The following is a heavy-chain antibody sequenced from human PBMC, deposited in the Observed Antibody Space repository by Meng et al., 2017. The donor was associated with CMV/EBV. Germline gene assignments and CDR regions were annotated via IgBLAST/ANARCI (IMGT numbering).Heavy chain of an antibody. V-gene: IGHV1-8*01. CDR1: RYTFTPYD. CDR2: LTPNSGHT. CDR3: ARGRRYSGSSHPLGY. J-gene: IGHJ4*02. D-gene: IGHD1-26*01. Sequence: RYTFTPYDINWVRQATGPGLEWLGWLTPNSGHTGYAQKFQGRVTMTRNTSLSTAYMELSSLRSEDTAVYYCARGRRYSGSSHPLGYWGQGTLVTVSS.